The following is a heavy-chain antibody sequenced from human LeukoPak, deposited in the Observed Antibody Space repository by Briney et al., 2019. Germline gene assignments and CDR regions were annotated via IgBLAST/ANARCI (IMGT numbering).Heavy chain of an antibody. CDR3: TRDRGWQSFDY. V-gene: IGHV3-7*01. CDR1: GFIFSTYW. CDR2: INLDGTET. D-gene: IGHD3-10*01. Sequence: PGGSLRLSCAASGFIFSTYWMTWVRQAPGKGLVRVANINLDGTETYYMDSVKGRFTISRDNAKNSLYLQMNSLRAEDTAVYYCTRDRGWQSFDYWGQGTLVTVSS. J-gene: IGHJ4*02.